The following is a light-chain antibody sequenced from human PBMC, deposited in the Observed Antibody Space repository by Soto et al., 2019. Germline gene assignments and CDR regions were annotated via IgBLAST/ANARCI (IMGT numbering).Light chain of an antibody. CDR3: SSYTSSTTPYV. Sequence: QSVLXQPASVSGSTGQSITISCTGTSSDVGGYNYVSWYQRHPGKAPKLMIFDVSNRPSGVSNRFSGSKSANTASLTISGLQAEDEADYFCSSYTSSTTPYVFGTGTKVTVL. V-gene: IGLV2-14*03. CDR1: SSDVGGYNY. CDR2: DVS. J-gene: IGLJ1*01.